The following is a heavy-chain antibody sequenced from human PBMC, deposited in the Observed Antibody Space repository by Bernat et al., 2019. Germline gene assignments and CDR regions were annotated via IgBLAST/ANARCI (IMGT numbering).Heavy chain of an antibody. CDR2: ISAYNGNT. Sequence: QVQLDTSGAQVRKPLASLNVSCKTSGYTFTSYGISWGLQAPLQGLEWMGWISAYNGNTNYAQKLLGRVTMTTDTSTSTSYMELRGLRSDDTAVYYCARVIDQLGFHWFDPWGQGTMVIV. V-gene: IGHV1-18*01. CDR3: ARVIDQLGFHWFDP. D-gene: IGHD2-15*01. CDR1: GYTFTSYG. J-gene: IGHJ5*02.